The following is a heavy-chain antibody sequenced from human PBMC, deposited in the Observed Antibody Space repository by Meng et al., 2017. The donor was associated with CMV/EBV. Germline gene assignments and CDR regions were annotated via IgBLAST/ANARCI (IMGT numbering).Heavy chain of an antibody. D-gene: IGHD6-13*01. Sequence: ASVKVSCKASGYTFSNYGIAWVRQAPGQGLEWMGWITTDDDSRKKQGRVTMTTDTSTGTAYMALRSLRSDDTAVYYCARGVPSAAAPRWVDPWGQGTLVTVSS. CDR2: ITTDDDSR. V-gene: IGHV1-18*01. J-gene: IGHJ5*02. CDR1: GYTFSNYG. CDR3: ARGVPSAAAPRWVDP.